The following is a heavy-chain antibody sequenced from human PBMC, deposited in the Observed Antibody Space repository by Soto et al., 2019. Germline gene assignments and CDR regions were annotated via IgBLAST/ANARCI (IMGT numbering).Heavy chain of an antibody. J-gene: IGHJ6*02. CDR1: GFTFSSYA. CDR3: AKGGGYYPYYGMDV. V-gene: IGHV3-23*01. Sequence: GGSLRLSCAASGFTFSSYAMSWVRQAPGKGLEWVSAISGSGGSTYYADSVKGRFTISRDNSKNTLYLQMNSLRAEDTAVYYCAKGGGYYPYYGMDVWGQGTTVTVSS. CDR2: ISGSGGST. D-gene: IGHD3-22*01.